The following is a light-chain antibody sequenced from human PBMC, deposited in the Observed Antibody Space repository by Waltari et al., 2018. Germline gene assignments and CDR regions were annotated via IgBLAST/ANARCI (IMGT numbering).Light chain of an antibody. Sequence: QSVLTQPPSASGTPGQRVTISCSGSASNIGGNLVNWYQQLPGQAPKLLIYSIDLRPPGVPDRFSGSKSGTAATLAISGRQSEYEADYVCESWDDSLNGHWVFGGGTKVTVL. CDR1: ASNIGGNL. CDR2: SID. CDR3: ESWDDSLNGHWV. J-gene: IGLJ3*02. V-gene: IGLV1-44*01.